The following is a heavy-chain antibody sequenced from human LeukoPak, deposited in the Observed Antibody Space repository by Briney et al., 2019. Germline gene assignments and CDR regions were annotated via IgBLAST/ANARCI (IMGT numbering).Heavy chain of an antibody. D-gene: IGHD1-26*01. Sequence: GASVKVSCKASGYTFSDYGISWVRQAPGQGLEWMGWISGYNGNTSYAQKLQGRVTMTTDTSTSTAYMELRSLKSDDTAVYYCGKTREGLDSGRSLDYWGQGTLVTVSS. CDR3: GKTREGLDSGRSLDY. J-gene: IGHJ4*02. CDR1: GYTFSDYG. V-gene: IGHV1-18*01. CDR2: ISGYNGNT.